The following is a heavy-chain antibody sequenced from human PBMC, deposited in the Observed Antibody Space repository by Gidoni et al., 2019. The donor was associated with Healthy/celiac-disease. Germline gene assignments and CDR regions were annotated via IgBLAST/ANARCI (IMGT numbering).Heavy chain of an antibody. Sequence: EVQLVESVGGLVKPGGSLRLSCAASGFTFSHAWMNWVRQAPGKGLEWVGRIKSKTDGGTTDYAAPVKGRFTISRDDSKNTLYLQMNSLKTEDTAVYYCTGGAGGYCSSTSCYSYGMDVWGQGTTVTVSS. CDR1: GFTFSHAW. V-gene: IGHV3-15*07. CDR2: IKSKTDGGTT. J-gene: IGHJ6*02. D-gene: IGHD2-2*02. CDR3: TGGAGGYCSSTSCYSYGMDV.